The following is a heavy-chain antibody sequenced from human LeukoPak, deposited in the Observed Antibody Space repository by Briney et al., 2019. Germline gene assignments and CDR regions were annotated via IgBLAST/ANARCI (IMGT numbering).Heavy chain of an antibody. J-gene: IGHJ6*02. V-gene: IGHV1-2*02. CDR1: GFTFSSYG. D-gene: IGHD2-21*02. Sequence: GRSLRLSCAASGFTFSSYGMHWVRQAPGQGLEWMGWINPNSGGTNYAQKFQGRVTMTRDTSISTAYMELSRLRSDDTAVYYCARGGCGGDCYSYYYYYGMDVWGQGTTVTVSS. CDR2: INPNSGGT. CDR3: ARGGCGGDCYSYYYYYGMDV.